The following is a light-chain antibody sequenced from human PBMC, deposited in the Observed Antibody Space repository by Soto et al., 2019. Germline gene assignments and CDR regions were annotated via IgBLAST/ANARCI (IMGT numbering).Light chain of an antibody. J-gene: IGKJ4*01. CDR3: QQLSTYPST. CDR1: QSISTY. V-gene: IGKV1-39*01. CDR2: DSS. Sequence: DIQLTQSPSSLSASVGDRITITCRASQSISTYLNWYQQKPGEAPTLLVYDSSTLQSGVPSRFSGSGFGAEFTLTVSSLQPEDFATYYCQQLSTYPSTFGGGTKVDIK.